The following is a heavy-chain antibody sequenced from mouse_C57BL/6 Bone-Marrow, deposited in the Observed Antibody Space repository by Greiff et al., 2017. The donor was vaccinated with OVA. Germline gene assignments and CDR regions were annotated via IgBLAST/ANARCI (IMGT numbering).Heavy chain of an antibody. CDR1: GYTFTSYW. J-gene: IGHJ2*01. D-gene: IGHD1-1*01. V-gene: IGHV1-50*01. CDR3: ARGEGYYYGSDY. Sequence: QVQLQQPGAELVKPGASVKLSCKASGYTFTSYWMQWVKQRPGQGLEWIGEIDPSDSYTNYNQKFKGKATLTVDTSSSTAYMQLSSLTSEDSAVYYCARGEGYYYGSDYWGQGTTLTVSS. CDR2: IDPSDSYT.